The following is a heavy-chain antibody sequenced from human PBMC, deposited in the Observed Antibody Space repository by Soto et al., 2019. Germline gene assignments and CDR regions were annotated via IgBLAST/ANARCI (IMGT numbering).Heavy chain of an antibody. Sequence: PSETLSLTCTVSGGSISSSSYYWSWIRQHPGKGLEWIGYIYYSGSTYYNPSLKSRVTISVDTSKNQFSLKLSSVTAADTAVYYCARGSLRIGTNWFDPWGQGTLVTVSS. V-gene: IGHV4-31*03. CDR2: IYYSGST. CDR1: GGSISSSSYY. D-gene: IGHD1-1*01. J-gene: IGHJ5*02. CDR3: ARGSLRIGTNWFDP.